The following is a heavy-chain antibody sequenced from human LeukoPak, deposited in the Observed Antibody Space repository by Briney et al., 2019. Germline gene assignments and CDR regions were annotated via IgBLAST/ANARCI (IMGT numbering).Heavy chain of an antibody. CDR2: IYYNGST. J-gene: IGHJ4*02. CDR3: ARKGGLFDY. D-gene: IGHD2-15*01. Sequence: SETLSLTCTVSGSSIRYYYWSWIRQSPGKGLEWIGHIYYNGSTNYNPSLKSRVTISVDMSKNQFSLKMSSVTAADTAAYYCARKGGLFDYWGQGRLVTVSS. CDR1: GSSIRYYY. V-gene: IGHV4-59*01.